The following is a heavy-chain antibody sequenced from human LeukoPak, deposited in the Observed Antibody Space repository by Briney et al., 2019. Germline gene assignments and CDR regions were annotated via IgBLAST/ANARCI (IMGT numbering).Heavy chain of an antibody. J-gene: IGHJ6*03. Sequence: SVNVSCKASGGTFSSYAISWVRQAPGQGLEWMGGIIPIFGTANYAQKFQGRVTITTDESTSTAYMELSSLRSEDTAVYYCARGPRSGYNYYYYYMDVWGKGTTVTVSS. D-gene: IGHD5-12*01. V-gene: IGHV1-69*05. CDR1: GGTFSSYA. CDR3: ARGPRSGYNYYYYYMDV. CDR2: IIPIFGTA.